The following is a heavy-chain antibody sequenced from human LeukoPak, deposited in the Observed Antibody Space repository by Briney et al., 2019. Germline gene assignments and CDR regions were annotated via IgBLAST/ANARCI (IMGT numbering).Heavy chain of an antibody. D-gene: IGHD3-22*01. Sequence: PGGSPRLSCAASGFTFSSYAMHWVRQAPGKGLEWVAVISYDGSNKYYADSVKGRFTISRDNAKNSLYLQMNSLRAEDTAVYYCARDCFPNYYDSSGFYGMDVWGQGTTVTVSS. J-gene: IGHJ6*02. CDR2: ISYDGSNK. CDR3: ARDCFPNYYDSSGFYGMDV. V-gene: IGHV3-30-3*01. CDR1: GFTFSSYA.